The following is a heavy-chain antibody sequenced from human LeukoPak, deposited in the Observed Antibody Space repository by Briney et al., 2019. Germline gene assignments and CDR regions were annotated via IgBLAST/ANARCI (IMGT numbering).Heavy chain of an antibody. CDR3: ARELSTSVPDY. CDR2: IKPDSGST. J-gene: IGHJ4*02. D-gene: IGHD2-2*01. CDR1: GYTFTSYA. V-gene: IGHV1-8*03. Sequence: GASVKVSCKASGYTFTSYAISWVRQATGLGLGWMGWIKPDSGSTGHAQKFQGRVVFTSDNSIGTAYMELSSLRSEDTAVYYCARELSTSVPDYWGQGTLVTVSS.